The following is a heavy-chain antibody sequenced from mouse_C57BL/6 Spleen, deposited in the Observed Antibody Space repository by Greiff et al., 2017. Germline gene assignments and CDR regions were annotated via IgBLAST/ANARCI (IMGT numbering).Heavy chain of an antibody. D-gene: IGHD2-2*01. J-gene: IGHJ3*01. CDR3: TTEGSTMVTTKAY. CDR2: IDPEDGDT. Sequence: VQLKQSGAELVRPGASVKLSCTASGFNIQDYYMHWVKQRPEQGLEWIGRIDPEDGDTEYAPKFQGKATMTADTSSNTAYLQLSSLTSEDTAVYYCTTEGSTMVTTKAYWGQGTLVTVSA. CDR1: GFNIQDYY. V-gene: IGHV14-1*01.